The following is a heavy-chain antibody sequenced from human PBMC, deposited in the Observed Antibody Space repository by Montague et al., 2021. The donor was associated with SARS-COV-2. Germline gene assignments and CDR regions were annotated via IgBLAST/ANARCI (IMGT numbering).Heavy chain of an antibody. CDR2: ISYSGST. D-gene: IGHD3-10*01. J-gene: IGHJ3*02. CDR1: GGSISSTSYY. CDR3: ARHITGSGNAFDI. Sequence: SETLSLTCTVSGGSISSTSYYWVWIRHPPGKGLEWIGSISYSGSTYYKSSLKSRVTISVDTSKNQFSLRLSSVTAADTAVYYCARHITGSGNAFDIWGQGTMVTVSS. V-gene: IGHV4-39*01.